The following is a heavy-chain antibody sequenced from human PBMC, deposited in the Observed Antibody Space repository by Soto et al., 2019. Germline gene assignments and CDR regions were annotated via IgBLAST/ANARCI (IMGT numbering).Heavy chain of an antibody. D-gene: IGHD2-15*01. V-gene: IGHV3-7*03. Sequence: PGGSLRLSCVASGFTFSHYWINWVRQAPGKGLEWVANIDPDGSEKSYVDSVKGRFTISRDNAKNSLYLQMSGLRAEDTAVYYCARGISTPGIDFWGQGALVTVSS. CDR1: GFTFSHYW. CDR2: IDPDGSEK. J-gene: IGHJ4*02. CDR3: ARGISTPGIDF.